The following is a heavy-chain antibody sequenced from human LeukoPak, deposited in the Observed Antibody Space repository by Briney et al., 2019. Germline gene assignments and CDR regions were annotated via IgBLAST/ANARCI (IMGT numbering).Heavy chain of an antibody. Sequence: GGSLRLSCAASGFTFSGYSMNWVRQAPGKGLEWVSSISSSSSYIYYADSVKGRFTISRDNAKNSLYLQMNSLRAEDTAVYYCARDPDGTYYYDSSGYSRGAFDIWGQGTMVTVSS. V-gene: IGHV3-21*01. CDR1: GFTFSGYS. J-gene: IGHJ3*02. CDR2: ISSSSSYI. D-gene: IGHD3-22*01. CDR3: ARDPDGTYYYDSSGYSRGAFDI.